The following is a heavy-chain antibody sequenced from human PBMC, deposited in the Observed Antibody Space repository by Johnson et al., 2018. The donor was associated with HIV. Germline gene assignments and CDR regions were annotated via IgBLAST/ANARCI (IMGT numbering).Heavy chain of an antibody. CDR3: AKPLGGRDTAMVAIGFDI. J-gene: IGHJ3*02. Sequence: QVQLVESGGGLVQPGGSLRLSCAASGFTFSSYGMHWVRQAPGKGLGWVADISHDESYKYYADSVKVRFTISRDKNMLYLQMNSLRAEDTAVYYCAKPLGGRDTAMVAIGFDIWGQGTMLTVSS. CDR1: GFTFSSYG. V-gene: IGHV3-30*18. CDR2: ISHDESYK. D-gene: IGHD5-18*01.